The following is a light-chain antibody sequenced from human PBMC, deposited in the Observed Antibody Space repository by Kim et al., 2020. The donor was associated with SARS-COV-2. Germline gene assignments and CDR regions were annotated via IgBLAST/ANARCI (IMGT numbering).Light chain of an antibody. J-gene: IGLJ3*02. CDR1: SSNIGAGYT. V-gene: IGLV1-40*01. CDR3: QSYDSSLSGWV. CDR2: GNS. Sequence: RVTISCTGSSSNIGAGYTVHWYQQLPGTAPKLLIYGNSNRPSGVPDRFSGSKSGTSASLAITGLQAEDEADYYCQSYDSSLSGWVFGGGTQLTVL.